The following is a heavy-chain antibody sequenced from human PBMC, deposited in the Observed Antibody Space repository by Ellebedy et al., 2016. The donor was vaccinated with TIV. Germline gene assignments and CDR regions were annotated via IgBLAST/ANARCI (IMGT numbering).Heavy chain of an antibody. D-gene: IGHD6-13*01. Sequence: MPSETLSLTCTVSGGSIGRGSYYWNWIRQYPGKGLEWIGYTYYSGSTYYNPSLKSRVNVSVDTSKNQFSLKLSSVTAADTAVYYCARGKFAAAGIDYWGQGTLVTVSS. CDR2: TYYSGST. CDR3: ARGKFAAAGIDY. J-gene: IGHJ4*02. CDR1: GGSIGRGSYY. V-gene: IGHV4-31*03.